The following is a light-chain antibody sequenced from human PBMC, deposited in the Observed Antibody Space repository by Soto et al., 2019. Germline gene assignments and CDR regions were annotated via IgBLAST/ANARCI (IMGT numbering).Light chain of an antibody. J-gene: IGKJ1*01. CDR2: GAS. CDR1: QSLTNNY. Sequence: EIVLTQSPDTLSLSPGERATLSCRASQSLTNNYLAWYQQRPGQAPRLLLYGASSRATGVPDRFSGSESETDFTLTISRLEPDDFAVYYCQQYSSSPWTFGQGTKVEI. V-gene: IGKV3-20*01. CDR3: QQYSSSPWT.